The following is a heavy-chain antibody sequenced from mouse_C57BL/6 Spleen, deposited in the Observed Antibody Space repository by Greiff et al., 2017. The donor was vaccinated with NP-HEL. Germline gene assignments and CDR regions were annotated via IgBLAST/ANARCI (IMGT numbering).Heavy chain of an antibody. CDR3: ARSGGYDYEDAMDY. J-gene: IGHJ4*01. Sequence: DVQLVESGGDLVKPGGSLKLSCAASGFTFSSYGMSWVRQTPDKRLEWVATISSGGSYTYYPDSVKGRITISRDNAKNTLYLQMSSLKSEDTAMYYCARSGGYDYEDAMDYWGQGTSVTVSS. CDR1: GFTFSSYG. V-gene: IGHV5-6*01. D-gene: IGHD2-4*01. CDR2: ISSGGSYT.